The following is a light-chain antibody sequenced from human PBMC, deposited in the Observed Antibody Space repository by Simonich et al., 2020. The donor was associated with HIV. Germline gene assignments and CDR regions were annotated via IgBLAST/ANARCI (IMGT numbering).Light chain of an antibody. CDR3: QAWDSSLFV. V-gene: IGLV3-1*01. CDR2: QDY. J-gene: IGLJ1*01. CDR1: KLGDRF. Sequence: SYELTQPPSVSVSPGQTASITCSGDKLGDRFACWYQQKPGQSPVLVIYQDYKRPSGIPGRFSGSNSGNTATLTISGTQAMDEADYYCQAWDSSLFVFGSGTKVTVL.